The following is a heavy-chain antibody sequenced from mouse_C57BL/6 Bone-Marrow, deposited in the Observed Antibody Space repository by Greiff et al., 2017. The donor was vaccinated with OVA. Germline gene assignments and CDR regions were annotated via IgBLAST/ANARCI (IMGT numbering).Heavy chain of an antibody. V-gene: IGHV7-3*01. Sequence: EVKLVESGGGLVQPGGSLSLSCAASGFTFTDYYMSWVRQPPGKALEWLGFIRNKANGYTTEYSASVKGRFTISRDNSQSILYLQMNALRAEDSATYYCASHIYYGYWFAYWGQGTLVTVSA. CDR2: IRNKANGYTT. D-gene: IGHD2-2*01. CDR3: ASHIYYGYWFAY. J-gene: IGHJ3*01. CDR1: GFTFTDYY.